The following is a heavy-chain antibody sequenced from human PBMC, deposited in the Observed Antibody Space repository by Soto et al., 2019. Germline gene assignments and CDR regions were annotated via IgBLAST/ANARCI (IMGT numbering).Heavy chain of an antibody. J-gene: IGHJ4*02. CDR2: ISANGQGI. CDR1: GFTFSTYA. Sequence: GSLRLSCAASGFTFSTYALSWVRQAPGKGLEWVSAISANGQGIYYADSVRGRFTISRDNSKNTIFLHMDSLRAEDTAVYYCAKDRNYPRDQFHYWGQGALVTVSS. CDR3: AKDRNYPRDQFHY. D-gene: IGHD1-7*01. V-gene: IGHV3-23*01.